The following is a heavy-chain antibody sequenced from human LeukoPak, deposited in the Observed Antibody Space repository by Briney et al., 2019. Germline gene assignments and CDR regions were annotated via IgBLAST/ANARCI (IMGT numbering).Heavy chain of an antibody. J-gene: IGHJ5*02. Sequence: SETLSLTCSVSGASISSQYWTWIRQPPGKGLEWIGYIYNSGSTNCNPSLKSRVTMSIDTSKNQFSLRLTSVTAADTAVYYCARRRIDSMYNWFDPWGQGTLVIVSS. V-gene: IGHV4-59*11. CDR1: GASISSQY. CDR2: IYNSGST. D-gene: IGHD2-21*01. CDR3: ARRRIDSMYNWFDP.